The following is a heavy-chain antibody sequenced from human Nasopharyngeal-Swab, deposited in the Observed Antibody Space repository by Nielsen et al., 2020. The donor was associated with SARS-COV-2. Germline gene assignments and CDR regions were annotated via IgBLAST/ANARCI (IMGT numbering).Heavy chain of an antibody. V-gene: IGHV2-5*02. CDR3: ARQGDYDILTGYGY. J-gene: IGHJ4*02. CDR1: GFSLSTSGVG. CDR2: IYWDDDK. D-gene: IGHD3-9*01. Sequence: SGPTLMKPTQTLTLTCTFSGFSLSTSGVGVGWIRQPPGKALEWLALIYWDDDKHYSPSLKSRLTITKDTSKNQVVLTMTNMDPVDTATYYCARQGDYDILTGYGYWGQGTLVTVSS.